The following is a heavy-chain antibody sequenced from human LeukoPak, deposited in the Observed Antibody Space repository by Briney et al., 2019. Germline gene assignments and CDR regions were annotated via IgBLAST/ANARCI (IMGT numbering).Heavy chain of an antibody. J-gene: IGHJ3*01. CDR3: VRGFDGYFGFDL. CDR1: RCIFSTYW. CDR2: INQYGSET. V-gene: IGHV3-7*05. D-gene: IGHD5-24*01. Sequence: GGSLRLPCAASRCIFSTYWLLCVRLPPPKGREGVANINQYGSETHYVDSVKDRCTISTEHVNNPMFFQMDSLRAEDTAVYYCVRGFDGYFGFDLWGQGTMVSVSS.